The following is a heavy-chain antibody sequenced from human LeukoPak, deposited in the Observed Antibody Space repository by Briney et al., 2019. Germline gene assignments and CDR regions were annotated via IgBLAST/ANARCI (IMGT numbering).Heavy chain of an antibody. CDR2: INPYSGGT. V-gene: IGHV1-2*02. CDR3: ARASPSGWYSGDFDY. CDR1: GYTFTGYY. D-gene: IGHD6-19*01. J-gene: IGHJ4*02. Sequence: ASVKVSCKASGYTFTGYYMHWVRQAPGQGLEWMGWINPYSGGTHYAQKFQGRVTMTRDTSINTAYMELSRLRFDDTAVYFCARASPSGWYSGDFDYWGQRTLVTAAS.